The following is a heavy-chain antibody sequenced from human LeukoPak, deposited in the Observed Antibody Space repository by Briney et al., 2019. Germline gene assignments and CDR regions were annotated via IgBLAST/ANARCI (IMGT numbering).Heavy chain of an antibody. J-gene: IGHJ4*02. D-gene: IGHD3-22*01. CDR2: ISPSGDRT. V-gene: IGHV3-23*01. CDR1: GFTFGSYG. Sequence: GGSLRLSCAASGFTFGSYGMSWVRQAPGKGLEWVSFISPSGDRTSNADSVEGRFTISRDNPRDTLYMQMNSLRDEDTAGYYCAIMHGYYDGSGYWVQWGQGTLVTVSS. CDR3: AIMHGYYDGSGYWVQ.